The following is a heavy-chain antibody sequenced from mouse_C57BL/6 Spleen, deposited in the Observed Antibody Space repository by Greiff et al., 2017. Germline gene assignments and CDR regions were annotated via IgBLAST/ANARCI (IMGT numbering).Heavy chain of an antibody. CDR2: INPNNGGT. CDR1: GYTFTDYN. D-gene: IGHD2-1*01. Sequence: EVQLQQSGPELVKPGASVKIPCKASGYTFTDYNMDWVKQSHGKSLEWIGDINPNNGGTIYNQKFKGKATLTVDKSSSTAYMELRSLTSEDTAVYYCARRGGNYRKVYFDYWGQGTTLTVSS. CDR3: ARRGGNYRKVYFDY. V-gene: IGHV1-18*01. J-gene: IGHJ2*01.